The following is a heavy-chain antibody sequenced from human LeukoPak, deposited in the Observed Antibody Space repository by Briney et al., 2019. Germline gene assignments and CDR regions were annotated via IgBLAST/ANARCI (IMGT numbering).Heavy chain of an antibody. V-gene: IGHV3-30*04. Sequence: GGSLRLSCAGSGFTFNNYAVHWVRQAPGQGLEWVAVISHHAIHKYYADSVKGRFTISRDRSRNTVSLQMNSLRGEDTAVYYCTKDRSGTVQGSFGMDVWGQGTTVTVSS. CDR2: ISHHAIHK. CDR3: TKDRSGTVQGSFGMDV. J-gene: IGHJ6*02. CDR1: GFTFNNYA. D-gene: IGHD3-10*01.